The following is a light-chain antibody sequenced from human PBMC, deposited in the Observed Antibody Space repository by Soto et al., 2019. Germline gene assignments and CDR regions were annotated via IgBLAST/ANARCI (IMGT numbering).Light chain of an antibody. CDR3: HQYGSSPRT. CDR1: QSVSSNF. V-gene: IGKV3-20*01. Sequence: EIVLTQSPGTLSLSPGDRATLSCRASQSVSSNFLAWYQQKPGQAPRLLIYGASIRATGIPDRFSGSGSGTYFPLTIRRLEPEDFAMYFFHQYGSSPRTFGQGTKVEIK. CDR2: GAS. J-gene: IGKJ1*01.